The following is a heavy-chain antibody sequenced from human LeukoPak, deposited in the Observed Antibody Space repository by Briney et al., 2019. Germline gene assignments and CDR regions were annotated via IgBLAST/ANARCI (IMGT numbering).Heavy chain of an antibody. CDR3: ARGKGYSSSSLIPFDI. CDR2: IYISGST. V-gene: IGHV4-4*07. D-gene: IGHD6-6*01. Sequence: PSETLSLTCTVSGGSISSYYWSWIRQPAGRGLEWIGRIYISGSTNYNPSLKSRVTMSVDTSKNQFSLKLSSVTAADTAVYYCARGKGYSSSSLIPFDIWGQGTMVTVSS. J-gene: IGHJ3*02. CDR1: GGSISSYY.